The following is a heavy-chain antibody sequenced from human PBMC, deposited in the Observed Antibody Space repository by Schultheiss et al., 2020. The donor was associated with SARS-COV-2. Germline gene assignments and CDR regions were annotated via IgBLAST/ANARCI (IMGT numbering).Heavy chain of an antibody. J-gene: IGHJ5*02. Sequence: GGSLRLSCAASGFTFSSYEMTWVRQAPGKGLEWVSYISSSGSTIYYADSVKGRFTISRDNAKNSLYLQMNSLRAEDTAVYYCAREVSGSYSSWFDPWGQGTLVTVSS. D-gene: IGHD1-26*01. CDR3: AREVSGSYSSWFDP. V-gene: IGHV3-48*03. CDR2: ISSSGSTI. CDR1: GFTFSSYE.